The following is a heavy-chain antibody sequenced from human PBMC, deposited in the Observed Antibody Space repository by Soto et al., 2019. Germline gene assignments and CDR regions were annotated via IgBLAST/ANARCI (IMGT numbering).Heavy chain of an antibody. V-gene: IGHV3-11*01. D-gene: IGHD3-10*01. Sequence: QVQLVESGGGLVKPGGSLRLSCAASGFTFSDYYMSWIRQAPGKGREWVSYISSSGSTIYYADSVKGRFTISRDNAKNSLYLQMKSLRAEDTAVYYCARTMVRGVMTLQHYYYMDVWGKGTTVTVSS. CDR1: GFTFSDYY. J-gene: IGHJ6*03. CDR2: ISSSGSTI. CDR3: ARTMVRGVMTLQHYYYMDV.